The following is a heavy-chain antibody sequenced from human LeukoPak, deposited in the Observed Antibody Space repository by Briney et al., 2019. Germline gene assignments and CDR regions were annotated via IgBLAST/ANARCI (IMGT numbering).Heavy chain of an antibody. Sequence: ASVKVSCRASRYIFTGFHFHWVRPAPGRGLEWMGRINADSGGTDFAQMFQGRITMIRDTSVSTTYMELTGLISDDTAIYYCARQADYLDNSGHYHVGGLNPWGRGPLVTVSS. D-gene: IGHD3-22*01. CDR2: INADSGGT. V-gene: IGHV1-2*06. CDR1: RYIFTGFH. CDR3: ARQADYLDNSGHYHVGGLNP. J-gene: IGHJ5*02.